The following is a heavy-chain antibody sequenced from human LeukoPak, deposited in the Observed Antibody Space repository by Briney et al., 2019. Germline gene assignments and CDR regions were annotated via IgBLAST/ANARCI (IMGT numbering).Heavy chain of an antibody. CDR2: IFYIGST. CDR3: TRNQMEEYFDS. V-gene: IGHV4-61*01. Sequence: SESLSLTCTVSGGSISSGNYYWSWLRQPPGKGLEWIGYIFYIGSTNYNPSLKSRVTMSVDTSKNQFSLKLSSVTAADTAVYYCTRNQMEEYFDSWGQGTQVTVSS. D-gene: IGHD5-24*01. J-gene: IGHJ4*02. CDR1: GGSISSGNYY.